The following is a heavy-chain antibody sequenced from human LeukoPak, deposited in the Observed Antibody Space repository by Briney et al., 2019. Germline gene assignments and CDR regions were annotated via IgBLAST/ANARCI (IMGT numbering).Heavy chain of an antibody. V-gene: IGHV1-18*01. CDR1: GFTFTSYG. D-gene: IGHD4-17*01. J-gene: IGHJ3*02. Sequence: GASVKVSCKASGFTFTSYGISWLRQAPGQGLEWMGWISANNGNTNYAQKFQGRVTMTTDTSTSTAYMELGSLRSDDTAVYYCARETTVGAFDIWGQGTMVTVSS. CDR3: ARETTVGAFDI. CDR2: ISANNGNT.